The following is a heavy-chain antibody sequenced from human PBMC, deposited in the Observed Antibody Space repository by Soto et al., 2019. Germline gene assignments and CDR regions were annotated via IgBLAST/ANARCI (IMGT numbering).Heavy chain of an antibody. CDR3: ASETAYGGNSVDYGLDF. CDR2: IYYSGST. Sequence: QVQLQESGPGLVKPSETLSLTCTVSGGSIRSYFWSWIRQPPGKGLEWIGYIYYSGSTNYNPSLTVRITISVATTKNQSALKLSSVPAADRAVYYCASETAYGGNSVDYGLDFWGPGTTVTVSS. D-gene: IGHD4-17*01. CDR1: GGSIRSYF. V-gene: IGHV4-59*12. J-gene: IGHJ6*02.